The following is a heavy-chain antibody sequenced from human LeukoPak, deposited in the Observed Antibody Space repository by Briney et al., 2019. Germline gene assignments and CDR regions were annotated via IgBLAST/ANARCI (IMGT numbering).Heavy chain of an antibody. Sequence: SETLSLTCTVSGGSISSYYWSWIRQPPGKGLEWIGYIYYSGSTNYNPSLKSRVTISVDTSKNQFSLKLSSVTAADTAVYYCARVQYYDFWSGYYPYFDYWGQGTLVTVSS. CDR3: ARVQYYDFWSGYYPYFDY. CDR2: IYYSGST. J-gene: IGHJ4*02. V-gene: IGHV4-59*01. CDR1: GGSISSYY. D-gene: IGHD3-3*01.